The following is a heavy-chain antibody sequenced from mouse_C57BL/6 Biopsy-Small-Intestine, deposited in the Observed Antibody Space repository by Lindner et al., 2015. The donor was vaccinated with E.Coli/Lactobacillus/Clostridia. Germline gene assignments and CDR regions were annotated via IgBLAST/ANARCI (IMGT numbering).Heavy chain of an antibody. CDR1: GYTFTGYW. CDR2: ILPGSGTT. J-gene: IGHJ2*01. Sequence: QLQESGAELMKPGASVKLSCKATGYTFTGYWIEWVEQRPGHGLEWIGEILPGSGTTNYKEKFKGKATFTADSSSNTAYMQLSSLTTEDSAIYYCARRYGDSYYFDYWGQGTTLTVSS. CDR3: ARRYGDSYYFDY. D-gene: IGHD2-13*01. V-gene: IGHV1-9*01.